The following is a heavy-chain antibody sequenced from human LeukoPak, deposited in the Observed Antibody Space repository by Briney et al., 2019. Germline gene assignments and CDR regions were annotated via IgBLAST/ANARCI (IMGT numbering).Heavy chain of an antibody. CDR3: ARVPRRRFLEWLYFDY. CDR1: GFTFSSYW. V-gene: IGHV3-7*01. Sequence: GGSLRLSCAASGFTFSSYWMSWVRQAPGKGLEWVANIKQDGSEKYYVDSVKGRFTISRDNAENSLYLQMNSLRAEDTAVYYCARVPRRRFLEWLYFDYWGQGTLVTVSS. CDR2: IKQDGSEK. J-gene: IGHJ4*02. D-gene: IGHD3-3*01.